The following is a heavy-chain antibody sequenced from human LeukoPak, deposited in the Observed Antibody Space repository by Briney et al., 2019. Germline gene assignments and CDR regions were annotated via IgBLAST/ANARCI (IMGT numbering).Heavy chain of an antibody. CDR1: GFTFRDYW. CDR3: ASGEQWLAAQGGNY. J-gene: IGHJ4*02. D-gene: IGHD6-19*01. Sequence: PGGSLRLSCAASGFTFRDYWMHWVRQAPEKGLMWVSHIDSDATSTYYTDSVKGRFTISRDNAKNTLYLQMNSLRAEDTAVYYCASGEQWLAAQGGNYWGQGTLVTVSS. CDR2: IDSDATST. V-gene: IGHV3-74*01.